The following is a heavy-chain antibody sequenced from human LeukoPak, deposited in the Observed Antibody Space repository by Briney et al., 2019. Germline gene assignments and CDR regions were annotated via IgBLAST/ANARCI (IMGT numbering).Heavy chain of an antibody. CDR3: ARVEYSSGWFPFDY. CDR1: GGTFNGYY. CDR2: ITPTGGT. V-gene: IGHV4-34*01. D-gene: IGHD6-19*01. Sequence: NPSETLSLTCAVFGGTFNGYYWSWIRQSPGKGLEWIGEITPTGGTNYNPSLKSRVTISVDASNNQFSLKLTSLTAADTAVYYCARVEYSSGWFPFDYWGQGTLVTVSS. J-gene: IGHJ4*02.